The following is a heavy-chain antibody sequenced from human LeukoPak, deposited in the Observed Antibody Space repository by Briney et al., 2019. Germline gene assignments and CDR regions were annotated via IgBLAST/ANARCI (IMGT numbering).Heavy chain of an antibody. CDR1: GFSFRTYA. CDR3: VRDISGYYFDY. V-gene: IGHV3-23*01. J-gene: IGHJ4*02. CDR2: ISGSGATT. Sequence: PGGSLRLSCAASGFSFRTYAMTWVRQAPGKGLEWVSSISGSGATTYNADPLKGRFTISRDNSKNTLYLQMNSLRAEDTAVYYCVRDISGYYFDYWGQGTLVTVSS. D-gene: IGHD3-22*01.